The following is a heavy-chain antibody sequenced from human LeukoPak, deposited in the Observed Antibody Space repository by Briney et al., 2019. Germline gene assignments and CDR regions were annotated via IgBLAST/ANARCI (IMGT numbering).Heavy chain of an antibody. CDR2: INAGYGDT. V-gene: IGHV1-3*01. CDR1: GYTFTNYA. Sequence: ASVKVSCKASGYTFTNYAMHWVRQAPGQRLEWLGWINAGYGDTKYSQKFQGRITITGDTSMSTAYMELSSLRSEDTAVYYCARGRLSYYDSSGDYYYYYGMDVWGQGTTVTVSS. J-gene: IGHJ6*02. CDR3: ARGRLSYYDSSGDYYYYYGMDV. D-gene: IGHD3-22*01.